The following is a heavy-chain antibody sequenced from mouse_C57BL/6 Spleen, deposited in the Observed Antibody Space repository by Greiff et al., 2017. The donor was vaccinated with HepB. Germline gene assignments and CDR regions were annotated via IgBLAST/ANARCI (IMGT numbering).Heavy chain of an antibody. D-gene: IGHD4-1*01. CDR2: IYPGDGDT. Sequence: QVTLKVSGAELVKPGASVKISCKASGYAFSSYWMNWVKQRPGKGLEWIGQIYPGDGDTNYNGKFKGKATLTADKSSSTAYMQLSSLTSEDSAVYFCARSQALGGYAMDYWGQGTSVTVSS. CDR1: GYAFSSYW. V-gene: IGHV1-80*01. J-gene: IGHJ4*01. CDR3: ARSQALGGYAMDY.